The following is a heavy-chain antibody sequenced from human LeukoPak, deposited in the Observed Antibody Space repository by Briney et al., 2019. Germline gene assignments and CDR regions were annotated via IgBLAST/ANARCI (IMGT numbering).Heavy chain of an antibody. V-gene: IGHV3-48*04. CDR2: ISSGRTE. D-gene: IGHD2-15*01. J-gene: IGHJ4*02. CDR3: TTDTWYSAGH. CDR1: GFTFSMHS. Sequence: GGSLRLSCVASGFTFSMHSLNWVRQTPGKGLEWVSYISSGRTEFYADSVKGRFTISRDNAKNSLFLQMNSLRAEDTAIYYCTTDTWYSAGHWGQGTLVTVSS.